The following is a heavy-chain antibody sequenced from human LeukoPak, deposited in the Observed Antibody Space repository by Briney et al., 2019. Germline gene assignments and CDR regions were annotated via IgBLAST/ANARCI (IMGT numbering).Heavy chain of an antibody. Sequence: GGSLRLSCVASGFIFRNYWMSWVRQAPGKGLEWVANINHDGGDKNYVDSVKGRFTISRDNAKSSLYLQMNSLRVEDTAVYYCAITGGPTVTAFESWGQGILVTVSS. D-gene: IGHD4-17*01. CDR2: INHDGGDK. CDR1: GFIFRNYW. V-gene: IGHV3-7*02. CDR3: AITGGPTVTAFES. J-gene: IGHJ4*02.